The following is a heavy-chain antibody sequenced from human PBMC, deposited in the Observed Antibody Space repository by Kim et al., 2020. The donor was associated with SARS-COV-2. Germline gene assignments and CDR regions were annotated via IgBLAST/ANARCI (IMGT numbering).Heavy chain of an antibody. CDR3: AHLSPDV. D-gene: IGHD3-16*01. J-gene: IGHJ6*03. Sequence: GGSLRLSCAGSGFTFNSYGMHWVRQAPGKGLEWVAVISYDGGDKYYAESVKGRFTVSRDNSKSTLFLQMNSLRAEDTAVYYCAHLSPDVWGNGTTVTVSS. CDR2: ISYDGGDK. V-gene: IGHV3-30*03. CDR1: GFTFNSYG.